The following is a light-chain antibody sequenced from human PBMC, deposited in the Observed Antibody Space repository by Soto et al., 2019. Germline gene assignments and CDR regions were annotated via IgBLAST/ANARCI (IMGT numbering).Light chain of an antibody. CDR3: QQGYTTPLT. V-gene: IGKV1-39*01. CDR2: AAS. CDR1: QSIDNY. J-gene: IGKJ4*01. Sequence: DNQMAQSPSSLSASVGYRVTITCRASQSIDNYLNWYQQKPGKAPKLLIYAASSLQSGVPSRFSGSGSGTDFTLTISSLQPEDFATYYCQQGYTTPLTFGGGTKVDIK.